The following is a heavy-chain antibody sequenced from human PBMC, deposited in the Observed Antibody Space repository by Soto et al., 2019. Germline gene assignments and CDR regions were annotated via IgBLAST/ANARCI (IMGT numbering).Heavy chain of an antibody. J-gene: IGHJ6*02. CDR1: GDSVSSNSAA. CDR2: TYYRSKWYN. Sequence: QTLSLTCAISGDSVSSNSAAWNWIRQSPSRGLEWLGRTYYRSKWYNDYAVSVKSRITINPDTSKNQFSLQLNSVTPEDTAVYYCARDRQLVPHYYYYYGMDVWGQGTTVTVSS. V-gene: IGHV6-1*01. CDR3: ARDRQLVPHYYYYYGMDV. D-gene: IGHD6-6*01.